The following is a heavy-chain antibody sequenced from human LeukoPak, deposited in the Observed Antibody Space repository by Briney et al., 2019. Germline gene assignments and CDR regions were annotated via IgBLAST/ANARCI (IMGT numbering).Heavy chain of an antibody. CDR3: AREWVVPAVRWFDP. Sequence: SETLSLTCTVSGGSISSSSYYWGWIRQPPGKGLEWIGSIYYSGSTYYNSSLKSRVTISVDTSKNQFSLKLSSVTAADTAVYYCAREWVVPAVRWFDPWGQGTLVTVSS. J-gene: IGHJ5*02. V-gene: IGHV4-39*07. CDR2: IYYSGST. D-gene: IGHD2-2*01. CDR1: GGSISSSSYY.